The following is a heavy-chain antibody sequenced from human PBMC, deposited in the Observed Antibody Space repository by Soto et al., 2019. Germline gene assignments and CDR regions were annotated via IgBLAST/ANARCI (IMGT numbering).Heavy chain of an antibody. J-gene: IGHJ4*02. CDR1: GGSISSGGYY. Sequence: SETLSLTCTVSGGSISSGGYYWSWIRQHPGKGLEWIGYIYYSRSTYYNPSLKSRVTTSVDTSKNQFSLKLSSVTAADTAVYYCAGLDTSMVKTPGYWGQGTLVTVSS. D-gene: IGHD5-18*01. V-gene: IGHV4-31*03. CDR3: AGLDTSMVKTPGY. CDR2: IYYSRST.